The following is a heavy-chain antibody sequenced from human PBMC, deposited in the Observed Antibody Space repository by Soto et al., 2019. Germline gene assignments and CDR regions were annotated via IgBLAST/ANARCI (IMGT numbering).Heavy chain of an antibody. CDR3: SKDPRYFDWLLSRRLDF. J-gene: IGHJ4*02. V-gene: IGHV3-23*01. D-gene: IGHD3-9*01. CDR2: ISGSGGST. CDR1: A. Sequence: AIRRVIQDKRKGLEWVSAISGSGGSTYYADSVKGRFTISRDNSKNTLYLQMNSLRAEDTAVYYCSKDPRYFDWLLSRRLDFWGQGTLVTVSS.